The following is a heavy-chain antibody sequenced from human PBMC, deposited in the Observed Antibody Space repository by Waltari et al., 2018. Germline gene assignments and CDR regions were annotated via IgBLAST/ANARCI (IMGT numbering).Heavy chain of an antibody. Sequence: QVQLVQSGAEVKKPGSSVKVSCKASGGTFSSYAISWVRQAPGQGLEWMGGIIPIFGTANYAQKFQGRVTITADESTSIAYMELSSLRSEDTAVYYCARDLPSIVATIGSGMDVWGQGTTVTVSS. CDR3: ARDLPSIVATIGSGMDV. J-gene: IGHJ6*02. CDR2: IIPIFGTA. CDR1: GGTFSSYA. V-gene: IGHV1-69*12. D-gene: IGHD5-12*01.